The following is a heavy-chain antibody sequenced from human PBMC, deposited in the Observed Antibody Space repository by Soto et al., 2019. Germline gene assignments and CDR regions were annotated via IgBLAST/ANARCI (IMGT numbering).Heavy chain of an antibody. D-gene: IGHD3-22*01. Sequence: VKVSCKASGYTFTSYGISWVRQAPGQGLEWMGWISAYNGNTNYAQKLQGRVTMTTDTSTSTAYMELRSLRSDDTAVYYCARDTADSSLLKAPFWGQGTMVTVSS. J-gene: IGHJ3*01. CDR1: GYTFTSYG. CDR2: ISAYNGNT. CDR3: ARDTADSSLLKAPF. V-gene: IGHV1-18*01.